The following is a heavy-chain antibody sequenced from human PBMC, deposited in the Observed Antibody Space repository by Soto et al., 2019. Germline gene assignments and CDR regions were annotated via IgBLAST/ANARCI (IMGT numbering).Heavy chain of an antibody. V-gene: IGHV1-69*13. CDR1: GGTFSSYA. Sequence: ASVKVSCKASGGTFSSYAISWVRQAPGQGLEWMGGIIPIFGTANYAQKFQGRVTITADESTSTAYMELSSLRSEDTAVYYCASAHTYYDILTGYLDDVDYWGQGTLVTVSS. J-gene: IGHJ4*02. CDR3: ASAHTYYDILTGYLDDVDY. CDR2: IIPIFGTA. D-gene: IGHD3-9*01.